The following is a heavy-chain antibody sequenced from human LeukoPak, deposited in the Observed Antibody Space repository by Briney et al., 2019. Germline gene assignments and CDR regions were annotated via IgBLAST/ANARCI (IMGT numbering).Heavy chain of an antibody. J-gene: IGHJ5*02. V-gene: IGHV3-23*01. CDR3: ARASFPPWGTNGVSDWFDP. CDR2: ITATGDNT. D-gene: IGHD2-8*01. CDR1: GFTFSSYG. Sequence: GGSLRLSCVASGFTFSSYGITWVRQAPGKGLERVAAITATGDNTYYADSVKGRFTISRDNSKNTLYLQMNSLRAEDTAVYHCARASFPPWGTNGVSDWFDPWGQGTLVTVSS.